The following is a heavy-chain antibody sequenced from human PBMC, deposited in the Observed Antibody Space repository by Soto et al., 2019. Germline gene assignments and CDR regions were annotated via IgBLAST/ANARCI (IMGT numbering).Heavy chain of an antibody. CDR2: IWSDGSNK. CDR1: GFTFSNFG. V-gene: IGHV3-33*01. J-gene: IGHJ6*02. D-gene: IGHD2-15*01. CDR3: ARDEMGYCSGGTCYTPGGMDV. Sequence: SLRLSCAASGFTFSNFGIHWVRQAPGKGLAWVAVIWSDGSNKYYADSVKGRFTMSRDNSKDTVSLQMNNLRADDTAVYYCARDEMGYCSGGTCYTPGGMDVWGQGTTVTVSS.